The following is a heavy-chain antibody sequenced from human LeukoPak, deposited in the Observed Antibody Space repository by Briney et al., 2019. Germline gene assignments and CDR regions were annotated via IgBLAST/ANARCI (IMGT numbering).Heavy chain of an antibody. J-gene: IGHJ4*02. Sequence: GGSLRLSCAASGFTFSSYAMHWVRQAPGKGLEWVAVISYDGSNKYYADSVKGRFTISRDNSKNTLYLEMNSLRAEDTAVYYCARDRVGATDYFDYWGQGTLVTVSS. CDR1: GFTFSSYA. V-gene: IGHV3-30-3*01. CDR2: ISYDGSNK. CDR3: ARDRVGATDYFDY. D-gene: IGHD1-26*01.